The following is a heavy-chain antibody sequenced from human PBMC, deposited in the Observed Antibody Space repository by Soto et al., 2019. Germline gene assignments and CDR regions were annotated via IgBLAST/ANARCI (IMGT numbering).Heavy chain of an antibody. V-gene: IGHV3-30*18. CDR2: ISYDGSNE. Sequence: GGSLRLSCAASGFTFSSYGMHWVRQAPGKGLEWVAVISYDGSNEYYADSVKGRFTISRDNSKNTLYLQMNSLRAEDTAVYYCAKGTTYYYDSSGYGPLDYWGQGTLVTVSS. CDR1: GFTFSSYG. J-gene: IGHJ4*02. CDR3: AKGTTYYYDSSGYGPLDY. D-gene: IGHD3-22*01.